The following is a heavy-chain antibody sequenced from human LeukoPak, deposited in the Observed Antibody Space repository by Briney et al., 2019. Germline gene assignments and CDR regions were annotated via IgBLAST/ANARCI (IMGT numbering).Heavy chain of an antibody. J-gene: IGHJ5*02. CDR1: GRSIRGYY. V-gene: IGHV4-4*07. CDR3: TREGYGYSFDP. CDR2: IFSSGTT. Sequence: SETLSLTCTVSGRSIRGYYWTWIRQPAGKGLEWIGRIFSSGTTDYNPSLKSRVTMSVDTSKNQFSLKLTSVIAADTAVYYCTREGYGYSFDPWGQGTLVTVSS. D-gene: IGHD3-16*01.